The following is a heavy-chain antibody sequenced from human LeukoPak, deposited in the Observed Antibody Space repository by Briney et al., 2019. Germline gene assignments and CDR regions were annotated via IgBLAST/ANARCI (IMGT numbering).Heavy chain of an antibody. V-gene: IGHV3-21*06. CDR3: VRRPYRSGFDF. CDR2: ISRLSSYI. CDR1: GFMFSNYS. D-gene: IGHD6-19*01. J-gene: IGHJ4*02. Sequence: GGSLRLSCAASGFMFSNYSMNWVRQAPGKGLEWVSSISRLSSYINYADSVKGRFTISRDNAKNSLELHLSRLRPEDTALYYCVRRPYRSGFDFWGQGTLVTVSP.